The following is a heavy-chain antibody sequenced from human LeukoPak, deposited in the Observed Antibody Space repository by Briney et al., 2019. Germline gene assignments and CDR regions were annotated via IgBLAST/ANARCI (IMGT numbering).Heavy chain of an antibody. J-gene: IGHJ4*02. V-gene: IGHV3-43*02. CDR2: ISGDGVST. Sequence: GGSLRLSCVAAGLPIADFAMHWVRQAPGKGLEWVSLISGDGVSTFYADSVKGRFSISRDNSKNSLYLEMNSLRTEDAAMYYCAKESGKFDYWGQGTLVAVSS. CDR1: GLPIADFA. CDR3: AKESGKFDY.